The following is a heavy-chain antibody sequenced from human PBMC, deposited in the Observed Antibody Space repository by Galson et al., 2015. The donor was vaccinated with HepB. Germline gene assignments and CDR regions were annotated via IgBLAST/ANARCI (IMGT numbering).Heavy chain of an antibody. CDR2: IIPILGIA. Sequence: SVKVSCKASGGTFSSYTISWVRQAPGQGLEWMGRIIPILGIANYAQKFQGRVTITADKSTSTAYMELSSLRSEDTAVYYCARDEYCSSTSCDHWFDPWGQGTLVTVSS. D-gene: IGHD2-2*01. V-gene: IGHV1-69*02. CDR1: GGTFSSYT. CDR3: ARDEYCSSTSCDHWFDP. J-gene: IGHJ5*02.